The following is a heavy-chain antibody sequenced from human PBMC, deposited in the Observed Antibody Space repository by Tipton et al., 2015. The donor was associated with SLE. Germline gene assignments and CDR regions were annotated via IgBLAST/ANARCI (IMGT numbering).Heavy chain of an antibody. D-gene: IGHD3-10*02. J-gene: IGHJ1*01. CDR2: SNDSGKT. CDR3: ARGKVAWDMFVVRNSCAS. CDR1: GGSLSGHY. Sequence: TLSLTCAVYGGSLSGHYWSWIRQSPGKGLECIGESNDSGKTNYNPALESRATISVDTSRSQFSLRLTSVTAADTAVYYCARGKVAWDMFVVRNSCASWGQGTLVTAPS. V-gene: IGHV4-34*01.